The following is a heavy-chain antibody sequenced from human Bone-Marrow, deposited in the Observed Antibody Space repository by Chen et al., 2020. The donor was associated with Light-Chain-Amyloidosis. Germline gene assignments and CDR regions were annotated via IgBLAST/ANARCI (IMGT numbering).Heavy chain of an antibody. CDR1: GYTFPNDW. Sequence: EVQLEQSGPEVKKHGESLKISCKGPGYTFPNDWIGWVRRMPGKGLEGMGFIYPDDFDARYRPSFEGQVPISSDKSTTTAYLQWRSLKASDTAMYYCASRRDGYNFDYRGQGTLVTVSS. CDR3: ASRRDGYNFDY. J-gene: IGHJ4*02. D-gene: IGHD5-12*01. V-gene: IGHV5-51*01. CDR2: IYPDDFDA.